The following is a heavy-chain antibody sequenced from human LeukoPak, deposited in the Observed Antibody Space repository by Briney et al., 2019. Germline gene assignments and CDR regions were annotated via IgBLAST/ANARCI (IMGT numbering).Heavy chain of an antibody. CDR3: ARDQGIYYGSGRTAFDI. V-gene: IGHV1-2*02. D-gene: IGHD3-10*01. CDR1: GYTFTGYN. CDR2: INPNSGGT. Sequence: ASVKVSCKASGYTFTGYNMHWVRQDPGQGREGMGWINPNSGGTNYAPKFQGRVTMTRDTSISTAYMELSRLRSDDTAVYYCARDQGIYYGSGRTAFDIWGQGTMVTVSS. J-gene: IGHJ3*02.